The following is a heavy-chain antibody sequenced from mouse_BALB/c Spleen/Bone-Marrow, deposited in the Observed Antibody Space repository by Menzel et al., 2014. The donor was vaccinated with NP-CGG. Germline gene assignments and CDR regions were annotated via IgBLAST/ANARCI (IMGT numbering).Heavy chain of an antibody. CDR1: GFNIKDTY. V-gene: IGHV14-3*02. J-gene: IGHJ4*01. D-gene: IGHD2-4*01. Sequence: EVKLMESGAELVKPGASVKLSCTASGFNIKDTYMHWVKQRPEQGLEWIGRIDPANGNTKYDPKFQGKATITADTSSNTAYLQLSSLTSEDTAVYYRARGYYDDVYAMDYWGQGTSVTVSS. CDR3: ARGYYDDVYAMDY. CDR2: IDPANGNT.